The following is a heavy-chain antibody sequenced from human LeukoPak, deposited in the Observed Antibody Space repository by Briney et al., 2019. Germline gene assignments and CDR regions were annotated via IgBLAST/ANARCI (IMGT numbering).Heavy chain of an antibody. Sequence: PGGSLRLPCAASGFTFSSYAMSWVRQAPGKGLEWVSAISGSGGSTYYADSVKGRFTISRDNSKNTLYLQMNSLRAEDTAVYYCARSSRYSSSSPTGYWGQGTLVTVSS. CDR1: GFTFSSYA. D-gene: IGHD6-6*01. J-gene: IGHJ4*02. CDR3: ARSSRYSSSSPTGY. V-gene: IGHV3-23*01. CDR2: ISGSGGST.